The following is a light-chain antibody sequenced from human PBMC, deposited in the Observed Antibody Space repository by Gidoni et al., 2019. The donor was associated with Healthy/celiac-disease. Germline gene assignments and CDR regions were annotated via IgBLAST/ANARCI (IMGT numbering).Light chain of an antibody. CDR1: QSVSSN. CDR3: QQYNNWLKVT. V-gene: IGKV3-15*01. Sequence: EIVMTQSPATLSVSPGERATLSCRASQSVSSNLAWYQPKPGQAPRLLIYGPSTRATGIPARFSGSGSGTEFTLTIRCLQSEDFAVYYCQQYNNWLKVTFGQGTRLEIK. J-gene: IGKJ5*01. CDR2: GPS.